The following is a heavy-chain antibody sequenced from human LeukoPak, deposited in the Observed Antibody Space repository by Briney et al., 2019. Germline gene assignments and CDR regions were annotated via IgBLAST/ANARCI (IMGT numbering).Heavy chain of an antibody. J-gene: IGHJ6*02. D-gene: IGHD2-2*01. V-gene: IGHV3-11*01. CDR3: ARGFDCSSTSCSCMDV. CDR1: GFTFSDYY. CDR2: INTSGRKT. Sequence: PGGSLRLSCAASGFTFSDYYMSWIRQAPGEGLEWVSYINTSGRKTYYADSVKGRFTISRDNAKNSLYLQMNSLRAEDTAVYYCARGFDCSSTSCSCMDVWGQGTTVTVSS.